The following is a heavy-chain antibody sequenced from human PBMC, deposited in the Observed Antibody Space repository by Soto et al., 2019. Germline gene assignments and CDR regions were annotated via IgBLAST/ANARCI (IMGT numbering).Heavy chain of an antibody. V-gene: IGHV1-58*01. Sequence: QMQLVQSGPEVKKPGTSVKVSCKASTFTFTSSAVQWVRHSRGQRLEWIGWIVVGSGNTKYAQNFQERVTTTRDMSSGTAYLELSSLRSEDTAVYYCATHREGATYYFDYWGQGTLLTVSS. CDR2: IVVGSGNT. CDR1: TFTFTSSA. D-gene: IGHD1-26*01. J-gene: IGHJ4*02. CDR3: ATHREGATYYFDY.